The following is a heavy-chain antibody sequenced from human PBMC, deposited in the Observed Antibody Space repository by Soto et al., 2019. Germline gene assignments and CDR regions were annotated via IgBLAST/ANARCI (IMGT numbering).Heavy chain of an antibody. CDR1: GFTFSTYA. CDR3: AKGGVYYYYMDV. CDR2: ISGSGGST. V-gene: IGHV3-23*01. J-gene: IGHJ6*03. Sequence: EVQLLESGGGLVQPGWSLRISCAASGFTFSTYAMSWVRQAPGKGLEWVSAISGSGGSTYYADSVKGRFTISRDNSKNSLYLQMHSLRAEDTAVYYCAKGGVYYYYMDVWGKGTTVTVSS. D-gene: IGHD3-10*01.